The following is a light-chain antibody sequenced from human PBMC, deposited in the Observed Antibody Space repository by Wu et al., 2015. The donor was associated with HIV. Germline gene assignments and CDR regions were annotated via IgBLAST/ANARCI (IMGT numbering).Light chain of an antibody. J-gene: IGKJ2*04. Sequence: DTQMTQSPSSLSASVGDRVTITCRASQSISSYLNWYQQKPGKAPKLLIYAASSLQSGVPSRFSGSGSGTDFTLTISSLQPEDFATYYCQQSYITPGSFGQGTKLEIK. CDR3: QQSYITPGS. V-gene: IGKV1-39*01. CDR1: QSISSY. CDR2: AAS.